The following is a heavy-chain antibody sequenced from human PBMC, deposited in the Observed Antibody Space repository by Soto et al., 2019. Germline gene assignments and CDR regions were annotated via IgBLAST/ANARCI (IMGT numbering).Heavy chain of an antibody. V-gene: IGHV3-30*06. D-gene: IGHD2-21*02. CDR3: ASDNGLLFDCNFDS. J-gene: IGHJ4*01. CDR1: GFIFTSYS. CDR2: VSYDGSKK. Sequence: QVQLVESGGGVVQPRRSLRLSCAASGFIFTSYSVHWVRQAPGKGLEWVASVSYDGSKKHYADSVKGRFSISRDNSKNTAYVKMNSLRTLDTDVYYCASDNGLLFDCNFDSWGHVTLGTVAS.